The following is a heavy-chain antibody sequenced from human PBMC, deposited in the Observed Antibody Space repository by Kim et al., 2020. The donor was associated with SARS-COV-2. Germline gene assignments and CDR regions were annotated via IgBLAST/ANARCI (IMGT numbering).Heavy chain of an antibody. Sequence: GSTYYADSVKGRFTISRHNSKNTLYLQMNSLRAEDTAVYYCARGLVGKAGWGQGTLVTVSS. V-gene: IGHV3-53*04. CDR3: ARGLVGKAG. J-gene: IGHJ4*02. CDR2: GST. D-gene: IGHD1-26*01.